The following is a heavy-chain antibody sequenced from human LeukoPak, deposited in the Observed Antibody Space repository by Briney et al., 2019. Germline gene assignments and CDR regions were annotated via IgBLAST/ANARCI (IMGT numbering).Heavy chain of an antibody. V-gene: IGHV4-39*01. D-gene: IGHD5-12*01. Sequence: SETLSLTCTVSGGSISSSSYYWGWIRRPPGKGLEWIGNIYYSGSTYYNPSLKSRVTISVDTSKNQFSLKLSSVTAADTAVYYCTRDSPGYGAYDFDWGQGTLVTVSS. CDR3: TRDSPGYGAYDFD. J-gene: IGHJ4*02. CDR1: GGSISSSSYY. CDR2: IYYSGST.